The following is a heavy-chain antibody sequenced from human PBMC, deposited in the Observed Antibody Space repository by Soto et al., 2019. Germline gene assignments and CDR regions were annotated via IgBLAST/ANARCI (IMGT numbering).Heavy chain of an antibody. CDR1: GGSFSGYY. Sequence: SSETLSLTCAVYGGSFSGYYWSWIRQPPGKGLEWIGEINHSGSTNYNPSLKSRVTISVDTSKNQFSLKLSSVTAADTAVYYCARARRDCSGGSCYRGWFDPWGQGTLVTVS. J-gene: IGHJ5*02. V-gene: IGHV4-34*01. D-gene: IGHD2-15*01. CDR2: INHSGST. CDR3: ARARRDCSGGSCYRGWFDP.